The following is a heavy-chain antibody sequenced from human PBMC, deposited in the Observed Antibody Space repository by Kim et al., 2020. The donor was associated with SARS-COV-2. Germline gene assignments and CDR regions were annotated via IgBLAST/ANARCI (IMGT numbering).Heavy chain of an antibody. Sequence: SETLFLTCTVSGGSISSGGYYWSWIRQHPGKGLEWIGYIYYSGSMYYNPSLKSRLTISVDTSKNQFSLKLSSVTAADTAVYYCARAKFGELWVGYFDYWGQGTLVTVSS. CDR3: ARAKFGELWVGYFDY. CDR1: GGSISSGGYY. J-gene: IGHJ4*02. D-gene: IGHD3-10*01. CDR2: IYYSGSM. V-gene: IGHV4-31*03.